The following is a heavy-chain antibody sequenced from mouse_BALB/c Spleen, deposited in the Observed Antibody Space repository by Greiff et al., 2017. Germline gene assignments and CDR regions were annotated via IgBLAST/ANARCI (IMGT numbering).Heavy chain of an antibody. V-gene: IGHV3-8*02. CDR2: ISYSGST. J-gene: IGHJ4*01. D-gene: IGHD2-4*01. CDR3: ARFTMSRTGAMDY. CDR1: GDTITSGY. Sequence: EVHLVESGPSLVKPSQTLSLTCSATGDTITSGYWNWIREFPGNKLEYMGYISYSGSTNYNPSHKSRISITRDTSKNQYYLQVNSVTTEDTATSYCARFTMSRTGAMDYWGQGTSVTVSS.